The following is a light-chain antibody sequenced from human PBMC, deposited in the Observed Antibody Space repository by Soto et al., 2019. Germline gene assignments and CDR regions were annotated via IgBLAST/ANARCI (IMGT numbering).Light chain of an antibody. CDR2: RNN. V-gene: IGLV1-47*01. CDR3: AAWDDSLSGL. Sequence: QSVLTQPPSASGTPGQRVTISCSGSSSNIGSNYVYWYQQLPGTAPKLLIYRNNQRPSGVPDRFSGSKSGTSASLAISGLRSEDGADYYCAAWDDSLSGLFGTGTKLTVL. CDR1: SSNIGSNY. J-gene: IGLJ1*01.